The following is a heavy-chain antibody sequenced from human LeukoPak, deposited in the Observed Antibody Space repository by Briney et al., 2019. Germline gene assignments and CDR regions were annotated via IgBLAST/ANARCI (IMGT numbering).Heavy chain of an antibody. CDR3: ATGAGCGY. J-gene: IGHJ4*02. CDR1: GFTFSSYW. Sequence: GGSLRLSCAASGFTFSSYWMTWVRQAPGKGLEWVANIKQDGSERNYVDSVKGRFTIPRDNAKNSLYLQMNTLRDEDTAVYYCATGAGCGYWGQGTLVTVSS. CDR2: IKQDGSER. V-gene: IGHV3-7*03. D-gene: IGHD6-19*01.